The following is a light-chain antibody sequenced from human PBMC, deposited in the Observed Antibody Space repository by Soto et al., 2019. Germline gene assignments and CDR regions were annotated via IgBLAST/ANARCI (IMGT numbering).Light chain of an antibody. Sequence: DIVMTQSPDSLAVSLGERAIINCKSSQSVLHSSNNKNYLAWYQQKPGQPPKLLIYWASTRESGVPDRFSGSGSGTDFTLTISSLQAEDVAVYYCQQYYSLITFGQGTRLEIK. CDR3: QQYYSLIT. J-gene: IGKJ5*01. CDR1: QSVLHSSNNKNY. V-gene: IGKV4-1*01. CDR2: WAS.